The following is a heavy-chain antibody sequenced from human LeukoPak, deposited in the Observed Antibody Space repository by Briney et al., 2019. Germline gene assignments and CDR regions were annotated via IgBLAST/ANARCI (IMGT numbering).Heavy chain of an antibody. J-gene: IGHJ4*02. CDR1: GGSISDFY. CDR2: INYRGNT. Sequence: SETLSLTCTVSGGSISDFYWSWIRQPPGQGLEWIGYINYRGNTNSNPSLKSRVTISVDTSKNQFSLKLSSVTAADTAVYYCARAPGDYDILTGYPVDWGQGTLVTVSS. CDR3: ARAPGDYDILTGYPVD. D-gene: IGHD3-9*01. V-gene: IGHV4-59*01.